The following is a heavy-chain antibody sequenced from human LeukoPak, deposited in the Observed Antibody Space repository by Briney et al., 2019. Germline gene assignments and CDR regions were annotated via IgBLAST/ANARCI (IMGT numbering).Heavy chain of an antibody. Sequence: SETLSLTCTVSGGSISSSSYYWGWIRQPPGKGLEWIGSIYYSGSTYYDPSLKSRVTISVDTSKKQFSLKLSSVTAADTAVYYCARHRAKLMPTPYAYWGQGTLVTVSS. D-gene: IGHD2-8*01. CDR3: ARHRAKLMPTPYAY. J-gene: IGHJ4*02. V-gene: IGHV4-39*01. CDR1: GGSISSSSYY. CDR2: IYYSGST.